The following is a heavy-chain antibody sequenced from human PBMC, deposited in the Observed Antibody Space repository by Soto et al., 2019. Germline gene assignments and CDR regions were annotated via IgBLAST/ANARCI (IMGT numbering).Heavy chain of an antibody. D-gene: IGHD3-16*02. CDR2: IKSKTDGGTT. CDR3: TTDLANMTTFGGVIPYYFDY. V-gene: IGHV3-15*07. J-gene: IGHJ4*02. CDR1: GFTFSNAW. Sequence: PGGSLRLSCAASGFTFSNAWMNWVRQAPGKGLEWVGRIKSKTDGGTTDYAAPVKGRFTISRDDSKNTLYLQMNSLKTEDTAVYYCTTDLANMTTFGGVIPYYFDYWGQGTLVTVSS.